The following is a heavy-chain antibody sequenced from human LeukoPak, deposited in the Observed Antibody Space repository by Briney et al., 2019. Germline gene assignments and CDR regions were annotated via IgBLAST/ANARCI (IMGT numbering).Heavy chain of an antibody. CDR1: GFSLSTSGVG. D-gene: IGHD3-10*01. V-gene: IGHV2-5*02. CDR2: IYWDDDK. CDR3: ALSPHYYGSGYYFDY. Sequence: ASGRTLVKPTQTLTLTCTFSGFSLSTSGVGVGWIRQPPGKALEWLALIYWDDDKRYSPSLKSRLTITKDTSENQVVLTMTNMDPVDTATYYCALSPHYYGSGYYFDYWGQGTLVTVSS. J-gene: IGHJ4*02.